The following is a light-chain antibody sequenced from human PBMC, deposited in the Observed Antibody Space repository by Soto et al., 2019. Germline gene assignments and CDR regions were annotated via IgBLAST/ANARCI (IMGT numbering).Light chain of an antibody. CDR2: SAS. CDR1: QIINTY. J-gene: IGKJ2*01. V-gene: IGKV1-39*01. CDR3: QQSYSSLYP. Sequence: DIQMTQSPSSLSASVGDRVTITCRASQIINTYLKWYQQKPGKVPKLLIFSASSLQSGVPSRFSGSGSGTDFTLTINSLPPEDFATYYCQQSYSSLYPFGRGTKLEI.